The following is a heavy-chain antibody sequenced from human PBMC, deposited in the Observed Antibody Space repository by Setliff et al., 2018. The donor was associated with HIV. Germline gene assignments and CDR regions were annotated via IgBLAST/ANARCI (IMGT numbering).Heavy chain of an antibody. CDR1: GFTFSNYW. CDR2: IKGDGTST. V-gene: IGHV3-74*01. D-gene: IGHD6-13*01. J-gene: IGHJ4*02. Sequence: GGSLRLSCAASGFTFSNYWMHWVRQAPGKGLVWVSRIKGDGTSTRYADSVKGRFTISRDNDKNTLYLQMNSLTSADTAVYYCARGLSSPFAAGLWGQGTLVTVSS. CDR3: ARGLSSPFAAGL.